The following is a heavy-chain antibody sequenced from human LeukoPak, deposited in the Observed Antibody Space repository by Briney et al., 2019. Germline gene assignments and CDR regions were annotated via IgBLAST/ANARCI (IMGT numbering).Heavy chain of an antibody. CDR2: INSDGSST. V-gene: IGHV3-74*01. D-gene: IGHD4-17*01. Sequence: GGSLRLSCAASGFTFSSYWMHWVRQAPGKGLVWVSRINSDGSSTSYADSVKGRFTISRDNSKSTLYLQMNSLRAEDTAVYYCARRGESTQYGDYRFDSWGQGTLVTVSS. J-gene: IGHJ4*02. CDR1: GFTFSSYW. CDR3: ARRGESTQYGDYRFDS.